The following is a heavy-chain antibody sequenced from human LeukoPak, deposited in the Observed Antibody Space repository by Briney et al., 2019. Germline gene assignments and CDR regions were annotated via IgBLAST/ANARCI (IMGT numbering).Heavy chain of an antibody. CDR1: GYSFINYE. D-gene: IGHD3-10*01. J-gene: IGHJ4*02. Sequence: ASVTVSCKASGYSFINYEIHWVRQAPGHGLEWMGMINPSSGRTTYAQESQGRVTLTRDRSTTTFFLELTRLTSVDTAIYYCAREDQYFLDFWGQGTLVTVSS. V-gene: IGHV1-46*01. CDR2: INPSSGRT. CDR3: AREDQYFLDF.